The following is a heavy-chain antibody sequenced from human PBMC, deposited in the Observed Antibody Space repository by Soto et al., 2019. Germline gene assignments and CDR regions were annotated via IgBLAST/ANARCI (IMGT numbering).Heavy chain of an antibody. V-gene: IGHV4-39*01. Sequence: PSETVSLTCTVSGSSISSSTYHWGGIRLQQWKGLAWIGSIYYSWSTYYIPSLKCRVTISVDTSNNRFSLKLSSVIAADTALYYCARPHRGYNYGEFDYWGQGTLVTVS. CDR2: IYYSWST. D-gene: IGHD5-18*01. J-gene: IGHJ4*02. CDR1: GSSISSSTYH. CDR3: ARPHRGYNYGEFDY.